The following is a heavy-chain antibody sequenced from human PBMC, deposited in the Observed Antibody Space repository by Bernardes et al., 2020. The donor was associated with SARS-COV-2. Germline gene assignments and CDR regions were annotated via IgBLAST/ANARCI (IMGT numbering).Heavy chain of an antibody. CDR2: INSDGSST. Sequence: SLSLSCAASGFTFSSYWMHWVRQAPGKGLVWVSRINSDGSSTSYADSVKGRFTISRDNAKNTLYLQMNSLRAEDTAVYYCVFFSSGYVDYWGQGTLVTVSS. D-gene: IGHD6-6*01. V-gene: IGHV3-74*01. CDR1: GFTFSSYW. CDR3: VFFSSGYVDY. J-gene: IGHJ4*02.